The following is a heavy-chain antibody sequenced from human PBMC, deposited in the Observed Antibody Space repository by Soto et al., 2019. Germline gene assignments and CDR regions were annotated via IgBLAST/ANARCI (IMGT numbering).Heavy chain of an antibody. CDR2: IIPIFGTA. Sequence: SVKVSCKASGGTFSSYAISWVRQAPGQGLEWMGGIIPIFGTANYAQKFQGRVTITADESTSTAYMELSSLRSEDTAVYYCARGENYYDSSGYYYIFYNWFDPWGQGTLVTVSS. J-gene: IGHJ5*02. CDR1: GGTFSSYA. CDR3: ARGENYYDSSGYYYIFYNWFDP. V-gene: IGHV1-69*13. D-gene: IGHD3-22*01.